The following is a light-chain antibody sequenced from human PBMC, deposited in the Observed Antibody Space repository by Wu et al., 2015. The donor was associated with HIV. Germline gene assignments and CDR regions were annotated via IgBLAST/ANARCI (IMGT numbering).Light chain of an antibody. V-gene: IGKV3-20*01. CDR1: QSVSTN. CDR2: GAS. J-gene: IGKJ1*01. Sequence: EIVITQSPATLSVSPGDSATLSCRASQSVSTNLAWYQQKPGQAPRLLIYGASTRATGVPDRFSGSGSGTDFTLTISRVEPEDFAVYYCQQYATTPRTFGQGTRVETK. CDR3: QQYATTPRT.